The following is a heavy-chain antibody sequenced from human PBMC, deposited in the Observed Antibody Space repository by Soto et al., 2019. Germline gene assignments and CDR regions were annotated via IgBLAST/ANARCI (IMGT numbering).Heavy chain of an antibody. V-gene: IGHV3-33*05. CDR1: GFTFKNYG. CDR2: VSYDGTKT. J-gene: IGHJ4*02. CDR3: ARELRSYSGAYSDH. D-gene: IGHD1-26*01. Sequence: GGSLRLSCVGSGFTFKNYGMHWVRQAPGKGLEWLAVVSYDGTKTMYTDSVKGRISISRDNARNTLFLQMDSLTAEDMALYYCARELRSYSGAYSDHWGQGTPVTVSS.